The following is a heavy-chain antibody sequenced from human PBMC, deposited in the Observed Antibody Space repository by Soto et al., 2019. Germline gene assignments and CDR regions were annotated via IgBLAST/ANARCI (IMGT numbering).Heavy chain of an antibody. V-gene: IGHV3-30*03. J-gene: IGHJ4*02. D-gene: IGHD6-6*01. CDR2: ISYDGSDK. Sequence: GGSLRLSCAASGFAFSSCGMHWVRQAPGKGLEWVAVISYDGSDKYYADSVKGRFTISRDNSRNTMYLQMNSLRPDDTAVYYCTGAAGLIAARLYGYFDYWGQGTLVTVSS. CDR3: TGAAGLIAARLYGYFDY. CDR1: GFAFSSCG.